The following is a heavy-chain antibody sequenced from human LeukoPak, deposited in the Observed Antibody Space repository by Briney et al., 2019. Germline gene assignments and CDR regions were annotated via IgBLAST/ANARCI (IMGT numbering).Heavy chain of an antibody. CDR2: ITAGGNG. V-gene: IGHV3-23*01. Sequence: TGGSLRLSCSASGFTFSSYAMHWVRQAPGKGLEWVSGITAGGNGFYADLVKGRFTISRDNYKNTLYLQVNSLRAEDTAVYYCAKEIAVGGTPVLDYWGQGTLVTVSS. CDR1: GFTFSSYA. J-gene: IGHJ4*02. D-gene: IGHD6-19*01. CDR3: AKEIAVGGTPVLDY.